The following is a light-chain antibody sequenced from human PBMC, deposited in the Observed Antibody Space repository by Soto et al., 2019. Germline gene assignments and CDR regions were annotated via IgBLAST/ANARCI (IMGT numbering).Light chain of an antibody. J-gene: IGKJ5*01. V-gene: IGKV3D-15*01. CDR1: QSVNSN. CDR3: QQHGQWPIP. Sequence: IGRTQSKATLSVSPRERSTLSCRSRQSVNSNYLAWYQQKPGQAPRLLIYGISKRATDIPDRFSGSGSGTEFTLTIISLQPEDFATYYCQQHGQWPIPFCQRTRLEN. CDR2: GIS.